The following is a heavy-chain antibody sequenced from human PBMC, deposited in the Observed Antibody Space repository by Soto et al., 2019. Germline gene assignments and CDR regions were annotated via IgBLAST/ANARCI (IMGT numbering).Heavy chain of an antibody. V-gene: IGHV3-30-3*01. Sequence: QVQLVESGGGVVQPGRSLRLSCAASGFTFSSYAMHWVRQAPGKGLEWVAVISYDGSNKYYADSVKGRFTISRDNSMNTLYLQMNSLRAEDTAVYYCARASRYCSSTSCRYYYYYGMDVWGQGTTVTVSS. J-gene: IGHJ6*02. CDR3: ARASRYCSSTSCRYYYYYGMDV. CDR2: ISYDGSNK. CDR1: GFTFSSYA. D-gene: IGHD2-2*01.